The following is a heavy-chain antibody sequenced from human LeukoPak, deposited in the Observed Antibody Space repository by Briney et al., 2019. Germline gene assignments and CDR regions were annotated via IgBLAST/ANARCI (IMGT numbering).Heavy chain of an antibody. Sequence: GGSLRLSCAASGFTFINYWMSWIRQAPGKGLEWVANIKQDGSEKYYVDSVKGRFTISRDNSKNTLYLQMNSLRAEDTAVYYCAREGARGVIILSRWFDPWGQGTLVTVSS. CDR1: GFTFINYW. CDR3: AREGARGVIILSRWFDP. J-gene: IGHJ5*02. V-gene: IGHV3-7*01. D-gene: IGHD3-10*01. CDR2: IKQDGSEK.